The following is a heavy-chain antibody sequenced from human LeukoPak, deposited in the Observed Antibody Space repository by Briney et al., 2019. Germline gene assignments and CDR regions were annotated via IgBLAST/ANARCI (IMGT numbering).Heavy chain of an antibody. J-gene: IGHJ4*02. CDR1: GFTFSSYA. CDR3: ARHPMIVVAFFDY. Sequence: GGSLRLSCAASGFTFSSYAMSWVRQAPGKGLEWVSAISGSGGSTYYADSVKGRFTISRDNSKSTLYLQMNSLRAEDTAVYYCARHPMIVVAFFDYWGQGTLVTVSS. D-gene: IGHD3-22*01. V-gene: IGHV3-23*01. CDR2: ISGSGGST.